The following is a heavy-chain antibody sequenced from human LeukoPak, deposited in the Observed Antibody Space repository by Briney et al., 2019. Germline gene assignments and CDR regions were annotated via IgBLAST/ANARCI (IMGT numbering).Heavy chain of an antibody. CDR1: GYTFTGYY. CDR2: INPNSGGT. CDR3: ARGLIVAATTGAFDM. V-gene: IGHV1-2*02. D-gene: IGHD1-26*01. J-gene: IGHJ3*02. Sequence: ASVKVSCKTSGYTFTGYYMHWVRQAPGQGLEWMGWINPNSGGTNYAQKFQGRVTMTRDKSISTAYMDLSSLRPDDTAVYYCARGLIVAATTGAFDMWGQGTMVTVSS.